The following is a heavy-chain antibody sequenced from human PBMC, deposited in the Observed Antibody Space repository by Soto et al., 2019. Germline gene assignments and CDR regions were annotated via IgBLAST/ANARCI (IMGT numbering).Heavy chain of an antibody. CDR2: IYHSGST. V-gene: IGHV4-30-2*01. D-gene: IGHD1-7*01. Sequence: PSETLSLTWAVSGGSISSGGYSWSWIRKPPGKGLEWIGYIYHSGSTYYNPSLKSRVTISVDRSKNQFSLKLSSVTAADTAVYYCARALATGTNNWFDPWGQGTLVTVSS. CDR1: GGSISSGGYS. CDR3: ARALATGTNNWFDP. J-gene: IGHJ5*02.